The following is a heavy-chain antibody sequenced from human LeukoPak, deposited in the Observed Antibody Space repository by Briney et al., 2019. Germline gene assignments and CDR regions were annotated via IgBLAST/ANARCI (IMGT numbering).Heavy chain of an antibody. D-gene: IGHD3-3*01. CDR1: GFTVSRSY. Sequence: GGSLRLSCAASGFTVSRSYMSWVRQAPGKGLEWVSVIYSGGSTYYADSVKGRFTISRDNAKESVFLQMNRLRVDDTAVYYCARTYDFGRGPPGDAFDNWGQGTPVTVSS. CDR2: IYSGGST. CDR3: ARTYDFGRGPPGDAFDN. V-gene: IGHV3-53*01. J-gene: IGHJ3*02.